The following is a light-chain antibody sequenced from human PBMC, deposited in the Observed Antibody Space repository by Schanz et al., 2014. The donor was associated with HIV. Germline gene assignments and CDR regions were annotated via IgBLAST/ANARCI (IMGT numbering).Light chain of an antibody. CDR3: SSYTTTNTWL. J-gene: IGLJ3*02. CDR1: SSDVGSYNL. V-gene: IGLV2-14*02. CDR2: EAT. Sequence: QSVLAQPPSVSGSPGQSITISCTGTSSDVGSYNLVSWYQQHPGKAPKLMIYEATKRPIGVSSRFSGSKSGNTASLTISALQAEDEADYYCSSYTTTNTWLFGGGTKLTVL.